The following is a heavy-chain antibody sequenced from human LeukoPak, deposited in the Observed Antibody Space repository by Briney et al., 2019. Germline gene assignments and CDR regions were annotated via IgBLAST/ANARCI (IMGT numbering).Heavy chain of an antibody. CDR1: GYTFTKSG. D-gene: IGHD4-23*01. Sequence: ASVKVSCKASGYTFTKSGIGWVRQAPGQGPEWMGWISTYNGNANYAHKFQGRVTLTTETSTSTAYMELRSLTSDDTAIYYCASRIDYDGQYPYFNYWGQGTLVTVSS. CDR3: ASRIDYDGQYPYFNY. CDR2: ISTYNGNA. J-gene: IGHJ4*02. V-gene: IGHV1-18*01.